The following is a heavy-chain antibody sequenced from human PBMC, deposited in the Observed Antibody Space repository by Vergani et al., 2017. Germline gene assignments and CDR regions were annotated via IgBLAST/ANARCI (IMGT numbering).Heavy chain of an antibody. Sequence: QVQLQESGPGLVKPSETLSLTCSVSGGSMSGYYWSWIRQHPGKGLEWIGYIFYSGSTYYNPSLKSRVTISVDTSKNQFSLNLNSVTAADTAVYFCARSRSATGTTDYFDYWGQGTLVTVSS. CDR1: GGSMSGYY. V-gene: IGHV4-31*03. CDR3: ARSRSATGTTDYFDY. D-gene: IGHD4-17*01. J-gene: IGHJ4*02. CDR2: IFYSGST.